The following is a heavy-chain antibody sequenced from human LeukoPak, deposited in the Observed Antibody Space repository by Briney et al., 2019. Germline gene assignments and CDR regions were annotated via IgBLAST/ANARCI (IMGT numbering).Heavy chain of an antibody. CDR1: GGSISSYY. J-gene: IGHJ3*02. V-gene: IGHV4-59*01. CDR2: IFYTGST. CDR3: ARSDYVDAFDI. D-gene: IGHD4-17*01. Sequence: SETLSLTCTVSGGSISSYYWTWIRQPPGKGLEWIGYIFYTGSTNYNPSLKSRVTISVDTSKNQFSLKLSSVTAADTAVYYCARSDYVDAFDIWGQGTMVTVSS.